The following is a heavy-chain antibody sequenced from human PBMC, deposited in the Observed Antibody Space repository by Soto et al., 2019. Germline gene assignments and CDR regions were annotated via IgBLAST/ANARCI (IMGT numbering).Heavy chain of an antibody. D-gene: IGHD6-13*01. Sequence: GSGPTRERKTQALTMTCAFGGRRLSTSGVGVGWIRQPPGKALEWLALIYWNDDKRYSPSLKSRLTITKDTSKNQVVLTMTNMDPVDTATYYCAHSYDRWYSSSWFIDYWGQGTLVTVSS. CDR3: AHSYDRWYSSSWFIDY. J-gene: IGHJ4*02. CDR1: GRRLSTSGVG. V-gene: IGHV2-5*01. CDR2: IYWNDDK.